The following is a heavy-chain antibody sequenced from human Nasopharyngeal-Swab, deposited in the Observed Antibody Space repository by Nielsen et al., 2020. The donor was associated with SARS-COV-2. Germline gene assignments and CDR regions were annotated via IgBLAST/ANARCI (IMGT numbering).Heavy chain of an antibody. CDR2: ISSSGSTI. V-gene: IGHV3-11*04. CDR1: GFTFSDYY. Sequence: GESLKISCAASGFTFSDYYMSWIRQAPGKGLEWVSYISSSGSTIYYADSVKGRFTISRDNAKNSLYLQMNSLRAEDTAVYYCARESDSYCSGGSCYPFDYWGQGTLVTVSS. J-gene: IGHJ4*02. D-gene: IGHD2-15*01. CDR3: ARESDSYCSGGSCYPFDY.